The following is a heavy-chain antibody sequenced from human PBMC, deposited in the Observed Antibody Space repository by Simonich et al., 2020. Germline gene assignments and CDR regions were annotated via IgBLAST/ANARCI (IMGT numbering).Heavy chain of an antibody. V-gene: IGHV1-18*01. CDR1: GYTFTSYG. CDR3: ARSTTGTTAFDI. CDR2: RSASNGKP. J-gene: IGHJ3*02. Sequence: QVQLVQSGAEVKKPGASVKVSCKASGYTFTSYGISWVRQAPGQGLEWMGRRSASNGKPNYEQKLQGRVNMTTDTSTSTAYMELRSRRSDDTAVYYCARSTTGTTAFDIWGQGTMVTVSS. D-gene: IGHD1-1*01.